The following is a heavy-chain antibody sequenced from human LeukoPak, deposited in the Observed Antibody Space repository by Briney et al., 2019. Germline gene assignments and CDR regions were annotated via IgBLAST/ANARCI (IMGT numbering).Heavy chain of an antibody. D-gene: IGHD1-14*01. CDR3: ARGDHASYYYYYMDV. Sequence: ASVKVSCKASGYTFTSYDINWVRQATGQGLEWMGWMNPNSGNTGYAQKFQGRVTITRNTSISTAYMELSSLRSEDTAVYYCARGDHASYYYYYMDVWGKGTTVTVS. J-gene: IGHJ6*03. CDR2: MNPNSGNT. V-gene: IGHV1-8*03. CDR1: GYTFTSYD.